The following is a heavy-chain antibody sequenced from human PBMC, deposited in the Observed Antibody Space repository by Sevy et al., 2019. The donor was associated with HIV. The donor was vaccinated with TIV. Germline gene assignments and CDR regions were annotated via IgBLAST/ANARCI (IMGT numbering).Heavy chain of an antibody. CDR2: IYYSGST. V-gene: IGHV4-59*08. CDR1: GGSISSYY. D-gene: IGHD3-3*01. CDR3: ARCNYDFWSGYYPGYYYYYMDV. Sequence: SDTLSLTCTVSGGSISSYYWSWIRQPPGKGLEWIGYIYYSGSTNYNPSLKSRVTISVDTSKNQFSLKLSSVTAADTAVYYCARCNYDFWSGYYPGYYYYYMDVWGKGTTVTVSS. J-gene: IGHJ6*03.